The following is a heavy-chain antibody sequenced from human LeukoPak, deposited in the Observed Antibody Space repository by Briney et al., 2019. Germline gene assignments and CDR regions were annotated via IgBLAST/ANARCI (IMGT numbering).Heavy chain of an antibody. D-gene: IGHD3-22*01. V-gene: IGHV3-11*01. CDR3: ARDLYYYDSSGYY. J-gene: IGHJ4*02. CDR1: GFTFSDYY. CDR2: ISSSGSTI. Sequence: GSLRLSCAASGFTFSDYYMSWVRQAPGKGLEWVSYISSSGSTIYYADSVKGRFTISRDNAKNSLYLQMNSLRAEDTAVYYCARDLYYYDSSGYYWGQGTLVTVSS.